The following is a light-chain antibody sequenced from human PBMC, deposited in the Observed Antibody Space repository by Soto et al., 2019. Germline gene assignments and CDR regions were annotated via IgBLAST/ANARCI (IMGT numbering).Light chain of an antibody. J-gene: IGKJ2*01. CDR2: DAS. CDR3: QQYDIWPPYT. V-gene: IGKV3-15*01. CDR1: QSFSSTY. Sequence: EIMMTQSPATLSVSPEERATLSCRAIQSFSSTYLAWYQQRPGQAPRLLIYDASTRATGIPPRFSGGGSGTEFTVTISSLQSEDFAIYYCQQYDIWPPYTFGQGTKVDVK.